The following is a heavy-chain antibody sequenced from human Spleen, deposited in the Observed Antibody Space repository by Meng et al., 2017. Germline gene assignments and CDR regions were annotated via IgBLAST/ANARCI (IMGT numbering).Heavy chain of an antibody. J-gene: IGHJ4*02. CDR2: IPFSNDGA. CDR1: GFTFRRYG. V-gene: IGHV3-23*01. Sequence: GESLKISCEASGFTFRRYGMIWVRQAPGEGLEWISEIPFSNDGAYYSDSVRGRFTISRDNAKNTVYLLMSSLRVDDTAVYYCAREMEPGKTGYYFDYWGPGTPVTVSS. D-gene: IGHD1-1*01. CDR3: AREMEPGKTGYYFDY.